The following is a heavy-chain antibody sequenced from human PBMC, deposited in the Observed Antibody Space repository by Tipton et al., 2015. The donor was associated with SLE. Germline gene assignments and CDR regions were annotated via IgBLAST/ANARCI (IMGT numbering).Heavy chain of an antibody. J-gene: IGHJ3*02. CDR2: IYYIGST. CDR1: GGSISSYY. Sequence: TLSLTCTVSGGSISSYYWSWIRQPPGKGLEWIGYIYYIGSTNYNPSLKSRGTISVDAPKNQFSLKLSSVTAAATAVYYCARGGAEGLGFRESSVAFDIWGQGTMVTVSS. D-gene: IGHD3-10*01. V-gene: IGHV4-59*01. CDR3: ARGGAEGLGFRESSVAFDI.